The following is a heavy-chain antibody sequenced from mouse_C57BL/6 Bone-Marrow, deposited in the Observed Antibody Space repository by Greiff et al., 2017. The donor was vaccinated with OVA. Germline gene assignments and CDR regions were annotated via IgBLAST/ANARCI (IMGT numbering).Heavy chain of an antibody. CDR3: AREGRGDAMDY. CDR1: GYSFTGYF. V-gene: IGHV1-20*01. CDR2: INPYNGDT. Sequence: VQLQQSGPELVKPGDSVKISCKASGYSFTGYFMNWVMQSHGTSLEWIGRINPYNGDTFYNQKFKGKATLTVDKSSSTAHMELRSLTSEDSAVYYCAREGRGDAMDYWGQGTSVTVSS. J-gene: IGHJ4*01.